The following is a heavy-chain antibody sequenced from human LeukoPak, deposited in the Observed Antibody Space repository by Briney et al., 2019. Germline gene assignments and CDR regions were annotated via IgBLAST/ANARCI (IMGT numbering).Heavy chain of an antibody. J-gene: IGHJ4*02. CDR3: ARDRGVYSGSKFDY. CDR1: GYTFTSYG. CDR2: ISAYNGNT. Sequence: ASVRVSCKASGYTFTSYGISWVRQAPGQGLEWMGWISAYNGNTNYAQKLQGRVTMTTDTSTSTAYMELRSLRSDDTAVYYCARDRGVYSGSKFDYWGQGTLVTVSS. D-gene: IGHD5-12*01. V-gene: IGHV1-18*01.